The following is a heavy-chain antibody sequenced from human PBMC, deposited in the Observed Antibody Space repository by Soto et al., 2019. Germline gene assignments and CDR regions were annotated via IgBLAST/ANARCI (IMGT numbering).Heavy chain of an antibody. Sequence: SETLSLTCTVCGGSISSGGYYWSWIRQHPGKGLEWIGHIYNSGSTYYNPSLKSRVTISVDTSKNQFSLKLSSVTAADTAVYYCASAPNQYYFDYWGQGTLVTVSS. V-gene: IGHV4-31*03. CDR1: GGSISSGGYY. CDR2: IYNSGST. CDR3: ASAPNQYYFDY. J-gene: IGHJ4*02.